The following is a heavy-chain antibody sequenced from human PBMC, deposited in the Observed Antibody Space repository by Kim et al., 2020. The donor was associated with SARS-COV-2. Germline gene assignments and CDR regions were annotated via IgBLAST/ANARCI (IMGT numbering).Heavy chain of an antibody. CDR1: GFTFSSYS. V-gene: IGHV3-21*01. J-gene: IGHJ6*02. CDR2: ISSSSSYI. D-gene: IGHD6-19*01. Sequence: GGSLRLSCAASGFTFSSYSMNWVRQAPGKGLEWVSSISSSSSYIYYADSVKGRFTISRDNAKNSLYLQMNSLRAEDTAVYYCARDRIAVAGTLTPSLDVWGQGTTVTVSS. CDR3: ARDRIAVAGTLTPSLDV.